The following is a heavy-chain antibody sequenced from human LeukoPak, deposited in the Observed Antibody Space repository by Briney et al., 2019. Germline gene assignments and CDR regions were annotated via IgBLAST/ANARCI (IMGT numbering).Heavy chain of an antibody. CDR1: GFTFSSYW. D-gene: IGHD1-26*01. CDR2: IKQDGSET. CDR3: ARVGTAASSGSDY. Sequence: GGSLRLSCAASGFTFSSYWMSWVRQAPGKRPQWVANIKQDGSETYYVDSVKGRFTISRDNAKNSLYLQMNSLRAEDTAVYYCARVGTAASSGSDYWGQGTLVTVSS. J-gene: IGHJ4*02. V-gene: IGHV3-7*01.